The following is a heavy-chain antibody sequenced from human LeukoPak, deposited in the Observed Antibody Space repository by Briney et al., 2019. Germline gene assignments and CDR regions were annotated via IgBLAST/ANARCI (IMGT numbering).Heavy chain of an antibody. CDR2: IKQDGSEK. Sequence: GGSLRLSCAASGFTFRSYWMTWVRQVPGKGLEWVANIKQDGSEKHYVDSVKGRFTISRDNTQNSLYLQMNNMRTEDTAVYYCAREALEWSPPDIWGQGTTVTVSS. CDR3: AREALEWSPPDI. D-gene: IGHD3-3*01. J-gene: IGHJ3*02. V-gene: IGHV3-7*01. CDR1: GFTFRSYW.